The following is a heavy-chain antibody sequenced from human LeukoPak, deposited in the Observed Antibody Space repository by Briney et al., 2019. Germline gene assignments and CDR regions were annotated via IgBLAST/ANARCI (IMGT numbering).Heavy chain of an antibody. J-gene: IGHJ3*01. V-gene: IGHV3-23*01. CDR1: GFAFSAYA. Sequence: GSLRLSCTASGFAFSAYAMTWVRQVPGKGLEWVSSQTANSDDTSYADSVRGRFTMSRDNSKNSLYLQMNNLRAEDTATYYCGRDPNGNYVGAFEFWGQGTLVTVSS. CDR2: QTANSDDT. CDR3: GRDPNGNYVGAFEF. D-gene: IGHD4-17*01.